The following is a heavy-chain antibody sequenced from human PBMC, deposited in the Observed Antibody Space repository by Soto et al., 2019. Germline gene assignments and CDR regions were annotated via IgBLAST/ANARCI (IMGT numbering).Heavy chain of an antibody. V-gene: IGHV3-53*01. D-gene: IGHD6-19*01. CDR1: GFTVSSKY. CDR3: VQTTGWPGFDF. Sequence: EVQLVESGGGLIQPGGSLRLSCAASGFTVSSKYMTWVRQAPGKGLEWVSVIYGGGTTYYSDCVKGRSTISRDNSKNTLYLQMNSLRAEDTAVYYCVQTTGWPGFDFWGQGTLVTVSS. CDR2: IYGGGTT. J-gene: IGHJ4*02.